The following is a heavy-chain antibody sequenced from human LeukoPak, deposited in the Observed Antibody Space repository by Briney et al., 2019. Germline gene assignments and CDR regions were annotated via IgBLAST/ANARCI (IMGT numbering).Heavy chain of an antibody. J-gene: IGHJ4*02. V-gene: IGHV1-24*01. CDR3: ATDAVGYCSGGSCADY. Sequence: ASVKVSCKVSGYTLTELSMHWVRQAPGKGLEWMGGFEPEDGETIYAQKFQGRVTMTEDTSTDTAYMELSSLRSEDTAVYYCATDAVGYCSGGSCADYWGQGTLVTVSS. CDR2: FEPEDGET. CDR1: GYTLTELS. D-gene: IGHD2-15*01.